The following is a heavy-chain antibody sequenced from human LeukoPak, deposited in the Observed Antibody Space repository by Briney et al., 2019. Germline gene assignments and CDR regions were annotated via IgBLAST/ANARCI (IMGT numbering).Heavy chain of an antibody. CDR3: ARGSSWYDIDY. CDR2: ISSSSSTI. V-gene: IGHV3-48*01. D-gene: IGHD6-13*01. J-gene: IGHJ4*02. CDR1: GFTFRNYS. Sequence: GGSLRLSCAASGFTFRNYSMNWVRQAPGKGLEWVSYISSSSSTIYYADSVKGRFTISRDNAKNSLYLQMNSLRAEDTAVYYCARGSSWYDIDYWGQGTLVTVSS.